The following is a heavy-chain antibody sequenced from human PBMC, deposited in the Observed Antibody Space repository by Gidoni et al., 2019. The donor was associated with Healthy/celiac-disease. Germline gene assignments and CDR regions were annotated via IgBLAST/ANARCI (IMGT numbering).Heavy chain of an antibody. CDR3: ARDRSRRLDPYYYDSSGYYPPNWYFDL. Sequence: QVQLQESGPGLVKPSQTLSLTCTVSGCSISRGGYSLSWIRQHPGKGLEWIGYIYYSGSTYYNPSLKSRVTISVDTSKNQFSLKLSSVTAADTAVYYCARDRSRRLDPYYYDSSGYYPPNWYFDLWGRGTLVTVSS. J-gene: IGHJ2*01. D-gene: IGHD3-22*01. CDR1: GCSISRGGYS. V-gene: IGHV4-31*03. CDR2: IYYSGST.